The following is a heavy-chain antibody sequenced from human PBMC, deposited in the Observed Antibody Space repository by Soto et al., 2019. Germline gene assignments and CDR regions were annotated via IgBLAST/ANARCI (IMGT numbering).Heavy chain of an antibody. D-gene: IGHD3-3*01. J-gene: IGHJ6*01. CDR2: IDHSGST. Sequence: QVQLQQWGAGLLKPSETLSLTCAVYGGSFSGYYWSWIRQPPGKGLEWIGEIDHSGSTNYNPSLKGRVTISVYTSQIQYALKLSSVPAAGTDVYYCARTIFVQLGGSPHGYIGHEAAYCCLMEVWGKGSKVTVSS. CDR3: ARTIFVQLGGSPHGYIGHEAAYCCLMEV. CDR1: GGSFSGYY. V-gene: IGHV4-34*01.